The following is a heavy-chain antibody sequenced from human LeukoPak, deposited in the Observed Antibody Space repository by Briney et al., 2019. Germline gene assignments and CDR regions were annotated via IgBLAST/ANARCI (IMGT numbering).Heavy chain of an antibody. CDR3: AKDFDSGSFGDY. D-gene: IGHD3-10*01. Sequence: GGSLRLSCATSGFMFSSYAMNWVRQGPGKRLEWVSTISASGGSTFYADSVKGRFTISRDNSKNTLYLQMNSLRAEDTAVYFCAKDFDSGSFGDYWGQGTQVTVSS. J-gene: IGHJ4*02. CDR1: GFMFSSYA. V-gene: IGHV3-23*01. CDR2: ISASGGST.